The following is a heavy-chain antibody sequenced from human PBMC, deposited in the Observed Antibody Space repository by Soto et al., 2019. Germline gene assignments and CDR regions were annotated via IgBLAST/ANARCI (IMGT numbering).Heavy chain of an antibody. CDR2: IYKEGGT. CDR1: GFTVNSNY. V-gene: IGHV3-66*01. D-gene: IGHD2-15*01. CDR3: VRDFVKEAANWSDR. Sequence: EVPLVESGGGLVQPGGSLRLSCVASGFTVNSNYMNWVRQAPGKGLEWVSVIYKEGGTNYANTVKGRFTNSRDNSRNRVYLQMNSLRVDDTAVYYCVRDFVKEAANWSDRWGQGTMVTVSS. J-gene: IGHJ5*02.